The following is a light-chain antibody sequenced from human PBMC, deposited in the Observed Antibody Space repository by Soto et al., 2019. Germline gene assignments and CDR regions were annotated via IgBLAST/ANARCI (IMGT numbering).Light chain of an antibody. V-gene: IGLV2-14*01. CDR2: DAS. CDR1: SSDVGGYNN. J-gene: IGLJ1*01. CDR3: SSYTSSTSCV. Sequence: QSALTQPASVSDSPGQSITISCTGTSSDVGGYNNVSWYQHRPGKAPRLMIYDASNRPSGVSNRFSGSKSGNTASLIISGLQAEDEADYYYSSYTSSTSCVFGTGTKVTVL.